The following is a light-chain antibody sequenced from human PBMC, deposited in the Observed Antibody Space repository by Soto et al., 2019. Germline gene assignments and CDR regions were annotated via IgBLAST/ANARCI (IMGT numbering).Light chain of an antibody. V-gene: IGLV4-69*01. Sequence: QSVLTQSPSASASLGASVKLTCTLSSGHSNYAIAWHQQQSEKGPRYLMKLNSDGSHSKGDGIPDRFSGSSSGAERYLTISSLQSADEAAYYCQTWGSGIVVFGGGTKLTVL. CDR2: LNSDGSH. CDR3: QTWGSGIVV. CDR1: SGHSNYA. J-gene: IGLJ2*01.